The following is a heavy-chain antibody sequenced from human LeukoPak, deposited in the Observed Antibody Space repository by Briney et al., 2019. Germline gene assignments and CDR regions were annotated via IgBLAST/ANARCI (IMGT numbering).Heavy chain of an antibody. CDR2: IYYSGST. D-gene: IGHD5-18*01. CDR3: ARVDTAMVRPTNWFDP. CDR1: GASISSYY. Sequence: ASETLSLTCTVSGASISSYYWSWIRQPPGKGLEWIGYIYYSGSTNYNPSLKSRVTISVDTSKNQFSLKLSSVTAADTAVYYCARVDTAMVRPTNWFDPWGQGTLVTVSS. V-gene: IGHV4-59*01. J-gene: IGHJ5*02.